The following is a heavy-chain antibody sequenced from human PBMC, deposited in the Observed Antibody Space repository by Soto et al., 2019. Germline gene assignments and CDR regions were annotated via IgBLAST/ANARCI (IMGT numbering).Heavy chain of an antibody. Sequence: GGSLRLSCAASGFTFSSYAMSWVRQAPGKGLEWVSAISGGGGSTYYADSVKGRFTISRDNSKNTLYLQMNSLRAEDTAVYYCAKVITGTFYYFDYWGQGTLVTVSS. CDR2: ISGGGGST. V-gene: IGHV3-23*01. D-gene: IGHD1-7*01. CDR1: GFTFSSYA. J-gene: IGHJ4*02. CDR3: AKVITGTFYYFDY.